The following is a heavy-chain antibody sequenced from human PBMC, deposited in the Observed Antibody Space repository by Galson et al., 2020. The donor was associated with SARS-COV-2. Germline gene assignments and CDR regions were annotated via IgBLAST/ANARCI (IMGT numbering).Heavy chain of an antibody. Sequence: GESLKISCASSGFIFSYYVLHWVRQAPGKGLEWLTVIWYDGSKKYYADSVKGRFIISRDDSKSTVYLQMNTLRDEDTAVYYCTREISDGLSAFDVWGQGTMVTVSS. V-gene: IGHV3-33*01. CDR2: IWYDGSKK. CDR3: TREISDGLSAFDV. D-gene: IGHD2-15*01. J-gene: IGHJ3*01. CDR1: GFIFSYYV.